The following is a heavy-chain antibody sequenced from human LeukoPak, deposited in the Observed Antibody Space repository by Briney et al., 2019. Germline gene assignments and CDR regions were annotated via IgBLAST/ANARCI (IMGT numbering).Heavy chain of an antibody. CDR3: ARDPYSNSAYHFDY. CDR2: ISYDGSNK. V-gene: IGHV3-30-3*01. Sequence: GGSLRLSCAASGFAFSSYAMHWVRQAPGKGLEWGAVISYDGSNKYYADSVKGRFTISRDNSKNTLYLQMNSLRAEDTAVYYCARDPYSNSAYHFDYWGQGTLVTVSS. J-gene: IGHJ4*02. CDR1: GFAFSSYA. D-gene: IGHD4-11*01.